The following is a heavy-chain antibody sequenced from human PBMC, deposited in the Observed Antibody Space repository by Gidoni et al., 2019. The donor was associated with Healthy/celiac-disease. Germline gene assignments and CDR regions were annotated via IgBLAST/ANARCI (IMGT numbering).Heavy chain of an antibody. CDR2: IRGSGGST. CDR3: AKGGRILRYFDY. CDR1: GFTFSSYA. D-gene: IGHD3-9*01. J-gene: IGHJ4*02. V-gene: IGHV3-23*01. Sequence: EVQLLESGGGLVQPGGSLRLSCAASGFTFSSYAMSWVRQAPGKGLEWVSAIRGSGGSTYYADSVKGRFTISRDNSKNTLYLQMNSLRAEDTAVYYCAKGGRILRYFDYWGQGTLVTVSS.